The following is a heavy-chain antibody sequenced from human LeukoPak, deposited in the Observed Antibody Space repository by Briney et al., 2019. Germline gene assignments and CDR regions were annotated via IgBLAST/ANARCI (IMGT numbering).Heavy chain of an antibody. D-gene: IGHD2-2*01. J-gene: IGHJ3*02. CDR1: GFTFSSYA. CDR2: ISYDGSNK. Sequence: GRSLRLSCAASGFTFSSYAMHWVRQAPGKGLEWVAVISYDGSNKYYADSVKGRFTISRDNSKNTLYLQMNSLRAEDTAVYYCAKVGEYRLLLYAFDMWGQGTMVTVSS. CDR3: AKVGEYRLLLYAFDM. V-gene: IGHV3-30*04.